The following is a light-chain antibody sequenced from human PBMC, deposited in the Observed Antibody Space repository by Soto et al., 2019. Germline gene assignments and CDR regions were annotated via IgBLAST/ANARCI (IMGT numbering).Light chain of an antibody. CDR1: QSINNW. Sequence: DIPMTQSPSTLSASVGDRVTITCRASQSINNWLAWYQQKPGKAPKLLIYKASSLESGVPSRFSGSGSGTEFTLTIASLQPDDSATYYCQQYNGSPVTFGGGTRVEIK. CDR2: KAS. J-gene: IGKJ4*01. V-gene: IGKV1-5*03. CDR3: QQYNGSPVT.